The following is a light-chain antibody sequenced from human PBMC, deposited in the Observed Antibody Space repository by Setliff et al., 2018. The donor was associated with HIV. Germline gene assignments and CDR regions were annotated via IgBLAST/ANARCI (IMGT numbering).Light chain of an antibody. J-gene: IGLJ1*01. V-gene: IGLV1-44*01. CDR1: SSNIGSNK. Sequence: QSVLTQSPPASGTPGQRVNIACSGSSSNIGSNKVSWYQQAPGTAPKLLIYSYNQRPSGVPGRFSGSKSGTSASLAISGLRSEDEADYYCAAWDDSLNGYVFGPGTKVTVL. CDR2: SYN. CDR3: AAWDDSLNGYV.